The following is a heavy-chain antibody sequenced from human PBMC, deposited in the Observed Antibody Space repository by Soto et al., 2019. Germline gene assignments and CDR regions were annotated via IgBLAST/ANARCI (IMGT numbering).Heavy chain of an antibody. CDR3: AMEYSGSSDYFQH. D-gene: IGHD1-26*01. Sequence: ASETLSLTCTVSGGSISSYYWNWIRQPPGKGLEWIGHIYYSGNSNYNPSLESRVTISIDSSRDQFSLKLTSVTTADTAVYYCAMEYSGSSDYFQHWGQGALVTVSS. CDR2: IYYSGNS. V-gene: IGHV4-59*01. J-gene: IGHJ1*01. CDR1: GGSISSYY.